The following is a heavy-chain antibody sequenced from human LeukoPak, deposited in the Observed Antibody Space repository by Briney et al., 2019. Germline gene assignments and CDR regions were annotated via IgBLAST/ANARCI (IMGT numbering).Heavy chain of an antibody. J-gene: IGHJ4*02. D-gene: IGHD6-19*01. Sequence: PGGSLRLSCAASGFTFSSYDMHWVRQATGKGLEWVSAIGTAGDTYYPGSVKGRFTISRENAKNSFLQMNSLRAGDTAVYYCARASRQWLVGFDYWGQGTLVTVSS. CDR1: GFTFSSYD. CDR3: ARASRQWLVGFDY. CDR2: IGTAGDT. V-gene: IGHV3-13*01.